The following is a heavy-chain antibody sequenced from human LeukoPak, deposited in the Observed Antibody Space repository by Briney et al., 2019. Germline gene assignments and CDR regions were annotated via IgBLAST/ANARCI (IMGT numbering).Heavy chain of an antibody. Sequence: GGSLRLPCAASGFTFSNYAMHWVRQAPGKGLEWVTFIRYNGNNKYYADSVKGRFTISRDNSKNTLYLQINSLRAEDTAVYYCAKDKYGSGSYAPYDYWGQGTLVTVSS. V-gene: IGHV3-30*02. CDR3: AKDKYGSGSYAPYDY. D-gene: IGHD3-10*01. CDR1: GFTFSNYA. CDR2: IRYNGNNK. J-gene: IGHJ4*02.